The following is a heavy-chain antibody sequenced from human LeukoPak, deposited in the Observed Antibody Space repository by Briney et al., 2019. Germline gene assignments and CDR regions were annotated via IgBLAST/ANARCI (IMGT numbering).Heavy chain of an antibody. D-gene: IGHD3-10*01. Sequence: PGGSLRVSCAASGFTFSSYAMSWVRQAPGKGLEWVSAISGSGGSTYYADSVKGRFTISRDNSKNTLYLQMNSLRAEDTAVYYCAKGCGFGELLSDYYGMDVWGKGTTVTVSS. J-gene: IGHJ6*04. CDR3: AKGCGFGELLSDYYGMDV. V-gene: IGHV3-23*01. CDR2: ISGSGGST. CDR1: GFTFSSYA.